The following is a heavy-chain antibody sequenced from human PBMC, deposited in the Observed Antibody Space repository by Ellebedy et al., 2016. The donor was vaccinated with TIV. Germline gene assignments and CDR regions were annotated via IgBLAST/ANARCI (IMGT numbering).Heavy chain of an antibody. CDR1: RFPFSSYA. Sequence: GESLKISCAASRFPFSSYALRLVRQAPGTGLEWVSAISGSGGSTYYADSVKGRFTLSRDNSKNTLYLQMNSLRAEDTAVYYCAKDKGNNDPTYYYYYGMDVWGQGTTVTVSS. V-gene: IGHV3-23*01. J-gene: IGHJ6*02. CDR2: ISGSGGST. CDR3: AKDKGNNDPTYYYYYGMDV. D-gene: IGHD1-1*01.